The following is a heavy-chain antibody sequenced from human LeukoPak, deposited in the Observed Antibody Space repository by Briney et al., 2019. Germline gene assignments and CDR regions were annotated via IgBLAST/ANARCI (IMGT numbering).Heavy chain of an antibody. Sequence: GESLEISCKGSGYSFTSYWIGWVRQMPGKGLEWMGIIYPGDSDTRYSPSFQGQVTISADKSISTAYLQWSSLKASDTAMYYCARRANPLYDFWSGFGHMDVWGKGTTVTVSS. D-gene: IGHD3-3*01. CDR2: IYPGDSDT. J-gene: IGHJ6*03. CDR3: ARRANPLYDFWSGFGHMDV. V-gene: IGHV5-51*01. CDR1: GYSFTSYW.